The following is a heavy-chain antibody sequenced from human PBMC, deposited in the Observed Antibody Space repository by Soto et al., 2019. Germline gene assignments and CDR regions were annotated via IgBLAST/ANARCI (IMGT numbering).Heavy chain of an antibody. Sequence: QVQLVESGGGVVQPGRSLRLSCAAYGFTFSSYAMHWVRQAPGKGLEWVAVISYDGSNKYYADSVKGRFTISRDNSKNTLYLQMNSLRAEDTAVYYCARVPYYGSGSYLRYFDYWGQGTLVTVSS. CDR1: GFTFSSYA. J-gene: IGHJ4*02. D-gene: IGHD3-10*01. V-gene: IGHV3-30-3*01. CDR2: ISYDGSNK. CDR3: ARVPYYGSGSYLRYFDY.